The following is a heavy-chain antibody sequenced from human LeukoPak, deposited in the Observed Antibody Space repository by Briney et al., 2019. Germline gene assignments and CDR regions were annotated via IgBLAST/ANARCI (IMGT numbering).Heavy chain of an antibody. V-gene: IGHV1-69*02. J-gene: IGHJ4*02. CDR3: ARPGRVGANHNYFGY. D-gene: IGHD1-26*01. Sequence: SVTVSCKASGGTFSSYTISWVRQAPGQGLEWMGRIIPILGIANYAQKFQGRVTITADKSTSTAYMELSSLRSEDTAVYYCARPGRVGANHNYFGYWGQGTLVTVSS. CDR2: IIPILGIA. CDR1: GGTFSSYT.